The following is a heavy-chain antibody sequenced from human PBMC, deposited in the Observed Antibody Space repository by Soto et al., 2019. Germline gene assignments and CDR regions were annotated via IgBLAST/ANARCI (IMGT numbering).Heavy chain of an antibody. J-gene: IGHJ4*02. CDR3: TRLQRRRLSSDS. CDR2: IYYTGTS. CDR1: GGSISNSSYY. V-gene: IGHV4-39*01. D-gene: IGHD2-2*01. Sequence: QLQLQESGPGLVKPSETLSLTCTVSGGSISNSSYYWGWIRQPPGKVLEWIGHIYYTGTSYPNPSLKGRVTLSADTSKNHFSLKLHSMPAADTAVFYCTRLQRRRLSSDSWGKGTLVTLSS.